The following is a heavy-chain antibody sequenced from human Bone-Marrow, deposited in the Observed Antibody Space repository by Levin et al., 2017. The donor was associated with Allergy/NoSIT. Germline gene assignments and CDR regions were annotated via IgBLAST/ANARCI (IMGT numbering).Heavy chain of an antibody. CDR1: GGSISSSDYY. D-gene: IGHD5-12*01. CDR2: MSYTGNT. CDR3: VRSGYMLRNGFDK. V-gene: IGHV4-39*01. Sequence: KTSETLSLTCTVSGGSISSSDYYWGWIRQSPGKGLEWIGSMSYTGNTYYNPSLKSRVTLSVDTSKNQFSLKMSSVTAAETVVYYCVRSGYMLRNGFDKWGQGTLVTVSS. J-gene: IGHJ4*02.